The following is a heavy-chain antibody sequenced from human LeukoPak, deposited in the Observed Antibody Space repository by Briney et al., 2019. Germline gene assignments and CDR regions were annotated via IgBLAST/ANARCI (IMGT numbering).Heavy chain of an antibody. Sequence: GGSLRLSCAASRFTLSTYWMSWVRQAPGKGLEWVAHIKQDGSQEYYVDSVKGRFTISRDSAKNSLYLQMNSLRAEDTAVYYCAKIWAPSNFDYWGQGTLVTVSS. V-gene: IGHV3-7*01. J-gene: IGHJ4*02. CDR2: IKQDGSQE. CDR3: AKIWAPSNFDY. D-gene: IGHD7-27*01. CDR1: RFTLSTYW.